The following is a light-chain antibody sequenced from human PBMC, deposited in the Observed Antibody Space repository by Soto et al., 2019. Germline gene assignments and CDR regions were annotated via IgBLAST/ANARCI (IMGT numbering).Light chain of an antibody. CDR2: DVS. J-gene: IGLJ1*01. Sequence: QSALTQPASVSGSPGQSIAISCTGTSSDVGGYNYVSWYQQHPGKAPKLMVYDVSNRPSGVSNRFSGSKSGNTASLTISGLQAEDEADYYCSSYTSSSTYVFGTGPQLTVL. CDR1: SSDVGGYNY. CDR3: SSYTSSSTYV. V-gene: IGLV2-14*01.